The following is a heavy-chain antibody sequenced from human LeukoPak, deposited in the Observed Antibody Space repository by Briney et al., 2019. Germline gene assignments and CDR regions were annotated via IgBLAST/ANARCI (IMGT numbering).Heavy chain of an antibody. CDR2: ISGSGGST. J-gene: IGHJ4*02. Sequence: GGSLRLSCAASGFTFSSYAMSWVRQAPGKGLEWVSAISGSGGSTYYADSVKGRFTISRDSSKNTLYLQMNSLRAEDTAVYYCAKQLSTVTTKYYFDYWGQGTLVTVSS. V-gene: IGHV3-23*01. D-gene: IGHD4-17*01. CDR1: GFTFSSYA. CDR3: AKQLSTVTTKYYFDY.